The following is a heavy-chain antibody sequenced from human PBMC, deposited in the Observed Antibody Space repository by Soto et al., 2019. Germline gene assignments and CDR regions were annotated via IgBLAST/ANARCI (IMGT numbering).Heavy chain of an antibody. J-gene: IGHJ6*02. CDR1: EFTFSYYY. Sequence: GGSLRLSCAASEFTFSYYYMSWIRQAPGKGLEWVSYISSSSSYTNYADSVKGRFTISRDNTKNSLYLQMNSLRAEDTAVYYCVRDRLDYAMDVWGQGTAVTVSS. CDR3: VRDRLDYAMDV. D-gene: IGHD2-21*01. CDR2: ISSSSSYT. V-gene: IGHV3-11*05.